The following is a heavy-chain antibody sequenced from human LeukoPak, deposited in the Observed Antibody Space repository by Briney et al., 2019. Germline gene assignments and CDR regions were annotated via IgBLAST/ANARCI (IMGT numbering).Heavy chain of an antibody. CDR1: GDSISSDY. CDR2: IYHSGST. Sequence: SETLSLTCTVSGDSISSDYWGWIRQPPGKGLEWIGSIYHSGSTYYNPSLKSRVTISVDTSKNQFSLKLSSVTAADTAVYYCAVVLLWFGEFDYWGQGTLVTVSS. CDR3: AVVLLWFGEFDY. J-gene: IGHJ4*02. V-gene: IGHV4-38-2*02. D-gene: IGHD3-10*01.